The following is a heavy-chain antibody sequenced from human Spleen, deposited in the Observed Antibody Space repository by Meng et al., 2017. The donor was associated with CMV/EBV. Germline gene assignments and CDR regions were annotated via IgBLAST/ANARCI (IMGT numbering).Heavy chain of an antibody. CDR1: GGSISSSSYY. Sequence: SETLSLTCTVSGGSISSSSYYWGWIRQPPGKGLEWIGSIYYSGSTYYNPSLKSRVTISVDTSKNQFSLKLSSVTAADTAVYYCARNWNYGSGYYYGMDVWGQGTTVT. D-gene: IGHD1-7*01. CDR3: ARNWNYGSGYYYGMDV. J-gene: IGHJ6*02. V-gene: IGHV4-39*07. CDR2: IYYSGST.